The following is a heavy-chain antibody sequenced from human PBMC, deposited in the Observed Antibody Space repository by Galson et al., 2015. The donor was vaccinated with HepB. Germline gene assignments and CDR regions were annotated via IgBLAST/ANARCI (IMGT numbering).Heavy chain of an antibody. D-gene: IGHD3-22*01. V-gene: IGHV4-30-4*07. J-gene: IGHJ4*02. CDR3: GRVRRYYDTSGQTQYYFDF. Sequence: TLSLTCGVSGGSIGSGAYVWSWIRQPPGKGLEWIAYIYDSGSTFYTPSLKSRLTISLDTSKNQFSLKLNSVTAADTAVYYCGRVRRYYDTSGQTQYYFDFWGQGTLVTVSS. CDR1: GGSIGSGAYV. CDR2: IYDSGST.